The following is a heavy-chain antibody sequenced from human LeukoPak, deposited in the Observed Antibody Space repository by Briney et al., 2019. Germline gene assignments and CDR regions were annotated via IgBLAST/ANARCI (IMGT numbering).Heavy chain of an antibody. J-gene: IGHJ6*03. D-gene: IGHD3-22*01. CDR3: ARASYYYDSSGYYYGQVWYMDV. CDR1: GGSISSGDYY. V-gene: IGHV4-30-4*08. CDR2: IYYSGST. Sequence: SETLSLTCTVSGGSISSGDYYWSWIRQPPGKGLEWIGYIYYSGSTYYNPSLKSRVTISVDASKNQFSLKLSSVTAADTAVYYCARASYYYDSSGYYYGQVWYMDVWGKGTTVTVSS.